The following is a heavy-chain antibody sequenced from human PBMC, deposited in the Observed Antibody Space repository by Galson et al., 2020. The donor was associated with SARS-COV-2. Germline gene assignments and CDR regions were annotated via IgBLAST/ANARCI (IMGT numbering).Heavy chain of an antibody. J-gene: IGHJ6*02. CDR1: GFTFSSYA. V-gene: IGHV3-30*04. CDR2: ISYDGSNK. D-gene: IGHD3-3*02. CDR3: ARDPPALISPTREQYYGMDV. Sequence: QLGESLKISCAASGFTFSSYAMHWVRQAPGKGLEWVAVISYDGSNKYYADSVKGRFTISRDNSKNTLYLQMNSLRAEDTAVYYCARDPPALISPTREQYYGMDVWGQGTTVTVSS.